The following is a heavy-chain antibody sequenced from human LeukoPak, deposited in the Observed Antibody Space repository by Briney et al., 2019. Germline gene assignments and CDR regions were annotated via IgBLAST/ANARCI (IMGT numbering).Heavy chain of an antibody. V-gene: IGHV4-4*02. CDR1: GGSISSSNW. CDR2: IYHSGST. Sequence: SGTLSLTCAVSGGSISSSNWWSWVRPPPGKGLEWIGEIYHSGSTNYNPSLKSRVTISVDKSKNQFSLKLSSVTAEDTAVYYCAKDRGGYSYGFDYWGQGTLVTVSS. J-gene: IGHJ4*02. D-gene: IGHD5-18*01. CDR3: AKDRGGYSYGFDY.